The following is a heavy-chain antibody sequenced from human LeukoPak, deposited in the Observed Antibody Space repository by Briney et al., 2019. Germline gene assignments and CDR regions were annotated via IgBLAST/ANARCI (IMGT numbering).Heavy chain of an antibody. CDR1: GYTLTELS. V-gene: IGHV1-24*01. CDR3: ATVSYYDSSGYTNWFDP. Sequence: ASVKVSCKVSGYTLTELSMHWVRPAPGKGLEWMGGFDPEDGETIYAQKFQGRVTMTEDTSTDTAYMELSSLRSEDTAVYYCATVSYYDSSGYTNWFDPWGQGTLVTVSS. J-gene: IGHJ5*02. D-gene: IGHD3-22*01. CDR2: FDPEDGET.